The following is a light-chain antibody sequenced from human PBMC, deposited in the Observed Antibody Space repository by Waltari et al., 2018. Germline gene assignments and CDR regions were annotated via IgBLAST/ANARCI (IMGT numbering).Light chain of an antibody. CDR1: SSDGGSYNY. V-gene: IGLV2-8*01. CDR2: EVA. Sequence: QSALTQPPSASGSPGQSVTISCTGTSSDGGSYNYVSGYQEHPGKAPKIILFEVAQRASGVPDRFSGSKSGNTASLTVSGLQAEDEADYYCTSYAGSKGWVFGGGTKLTVL. CDR3: TSYAGSKGWV. J-gene: IGLJ3*02.